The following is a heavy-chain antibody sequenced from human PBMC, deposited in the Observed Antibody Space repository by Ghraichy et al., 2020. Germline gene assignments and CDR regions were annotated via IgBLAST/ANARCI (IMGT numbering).Heavy chain of an antibody. D-gene: IGHD3-22*01. V-gene: IGHV3-23*01. J-gene: IGHJ4*02. Sequence: GGSLRLSCAASGFTFSSYAMSWVRQAPGKGLEWVSAISGSGGSTYYADSVKGRFTISRDNSKNTLYLQMNRLRAEDTAVYYCAKVFTYDSSGYYWVSPYYFDYWGQGTLVTVSS. CDR2: ISGSGGST. CDR1: GFTFSSYA. CDR3: AKVFTYDSSGYYWVSPYYFDY.